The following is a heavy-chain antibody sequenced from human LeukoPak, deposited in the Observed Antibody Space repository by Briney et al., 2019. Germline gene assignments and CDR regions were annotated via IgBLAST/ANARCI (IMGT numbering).Heavy chain of an antibody. D-gene: IGHD1-26*01. J-gene: IGHJ6*03. CDR3: ARGATPSLMLYYMDV. Sequence: PGGSLRLSCAASGFTFSSYSMNWVRQAPGKGLEWVSSISSSSSYIYYADSVKGRFTISRDNAKNLLYLQMNSLRAEDTAVYYCARGATPSLMLYYMDVWGKGITVTVSS. CDR1: GFTFSSYS. CDR2: ISSSSSYI. V-gene: IGHV3-21*01.